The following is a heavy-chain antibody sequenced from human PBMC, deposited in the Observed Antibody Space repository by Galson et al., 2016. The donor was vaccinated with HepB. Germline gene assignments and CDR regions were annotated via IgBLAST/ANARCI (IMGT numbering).Heavy chain of an antibody. Sequence: SLRLSCAASGFTFSRYGLHWVRQAPGKGLEWVSVISNDGSLYADSVKGRFTVSRDNSKNTQYLQMNSLRAEDTAVYYCAKDADFGGIDDYWGQGTLVIVSS. D-gene: IGHD4-23*01. CDR1: GFTFSRYG. J-gene: IGHJ4*02. CDR2: ISNDGS. V-gene: IGHV3-30*18. CDR3: AKDADFGGIDDY.